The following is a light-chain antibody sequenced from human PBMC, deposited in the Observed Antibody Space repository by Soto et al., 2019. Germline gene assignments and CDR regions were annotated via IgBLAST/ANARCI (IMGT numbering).Light chain of an antibody. CDR3: YTYAGGSTSL. CDR2: EDI. CDR1: SSDVGSYSL. Sequence: QSALTQPASVSGSPGQSITISCTGTSSDVGSYSLLSWYQHHPGKAPKLIIYEDIKGPSGVSNRFSGSKSGNTASLRISGLQAEDEADYYSYTYAGGSTSLFGTGPKVTDL. V-gene: IGLV2-23*01. J-gene: IGLJ1*01.